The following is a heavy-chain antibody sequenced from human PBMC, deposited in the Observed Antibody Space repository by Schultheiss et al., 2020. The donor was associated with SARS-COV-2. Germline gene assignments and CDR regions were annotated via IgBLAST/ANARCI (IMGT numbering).Heavy chain of an antibody. CDR1: GFSLTTSEVG. V-gene: IGHV2-5*01. CDR2: IYWNDDK. J-gene: IGHJ2*01. Sequence: SGPTLVKPTQTLTLTCTFSGFSLTTSEVGVAWIRQPPGKALECLAVIYWNDDKRYSTSLKSRLTISKDTSKSQVVLTMTNMDPVDTATYYCARIRATGYFDLWGRGTLVTVSS. CDR3: ARIRATGYFDL. D-gene: IGHD5-18*01.